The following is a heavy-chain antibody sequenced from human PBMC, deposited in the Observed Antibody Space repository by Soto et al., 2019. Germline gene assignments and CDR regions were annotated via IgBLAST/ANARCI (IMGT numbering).Heavy chain of an antibody. Sequence: ASVKVSCKASGYTFTSYAMHWVRQAPGQRLEWMGWINAGNGNTKYSQKFQGRVTITRDTSASTAYMELSSLRSEDTAVYYCAASYDFWSGYWLTNYYYYGMDVWGQGTTVTVSS. CDR2: INAGNGNT. CDR3: AASYDFWSGYWLTNYYYYGMDV. CDR1: GYTFTSYA. V-gene: IGHV1-3*01. D-gene: IGHD3-3*01. J-gene: IGHJ6*02.